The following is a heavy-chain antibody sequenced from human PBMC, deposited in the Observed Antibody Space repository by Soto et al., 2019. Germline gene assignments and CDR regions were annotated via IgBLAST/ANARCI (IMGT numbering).Heavy chain of an antibody. J-gene: IGHJ6*02. Sequence: SETLSLTCAVYGGSFSGYYWSWIRQPPGKGLEWIGETNHSGSTNYNPSLKSRVTISVDTSKNQFSLKLSSVTAADTAVYYCARAGYSSSWYPGYGMDVWGQGTTVTVSS. CDR3: ARAGYSSSWYPGYGMDV. D-gene: IGHD6-13*01. V-gene: IGHV4-34*01. CDR2: TNHSGST. CDR1: GGSFSGYY.